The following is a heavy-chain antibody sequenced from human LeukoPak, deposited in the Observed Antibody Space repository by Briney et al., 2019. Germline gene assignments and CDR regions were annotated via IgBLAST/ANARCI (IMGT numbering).Heavy chain of an antibody. CDR3: ARGGSGWFEFDY. CDR1: GGSNTSGSYY. CDR2: IYTSGII. V-gene: IGHV4-61*02. Sequence: PSETLSLXCTVSGGSNTSGSYYWSWIRQAGGKGLEWIGRIYTSGIINYNPSLKSRVTISEDTSKNQFSLKLSSVTAADTAVYYCARGGSGWFEFDYWGQGTLVTVSS. D-gene: IGHD6-19*01. J-gene: IGHJ4*02.